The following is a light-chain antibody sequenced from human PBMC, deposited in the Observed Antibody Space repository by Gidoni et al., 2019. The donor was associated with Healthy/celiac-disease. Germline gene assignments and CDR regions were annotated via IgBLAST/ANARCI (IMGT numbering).Light chain of an antibody. J-gene: IGKJ1*01. CDR1: QSVSSSY. V-gene: IGKV3-20*01. CDR2: GAS. Sequence: ELVLTPSPGTLSLSPGARATLSCRASQSVSSSYLAWYQQKPGQAPRLLIYGASSRATVIPDRFSGSGSGTDFTLTISRLEPEDFAVYYCQQYGSSSWTFGQGTKVEIK. CDR3: QQYGSSSWT.